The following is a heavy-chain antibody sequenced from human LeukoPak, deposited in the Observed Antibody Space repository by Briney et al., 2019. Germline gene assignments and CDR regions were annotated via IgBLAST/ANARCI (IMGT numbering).Heavy chain of an antibody. V-gene: IGHV1-69*05. CDR3: AREEYYDFWSGYPHLDY. J-gene: IGHJ4*02. CDR1: GGTFSSYA. CDR2: IIPIFGTA. D-gene: IGHD3-3*01. Sequence: SVKVSCKASGGTFSSYAISWVLQAPGQGLEWMGRIIPIFGTANYAQKFQGRVTITTDESTSTAYMVLSSLRSEDTAVYYCAREEYYDFWSGYPHLDYWGQGTLVTVSS.